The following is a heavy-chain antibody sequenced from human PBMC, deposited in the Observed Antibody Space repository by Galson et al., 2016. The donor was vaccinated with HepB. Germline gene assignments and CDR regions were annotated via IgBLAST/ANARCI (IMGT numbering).Heavy chain of an antibody. CDR2: IWFDGGKN. J-gene: IGHJ6*03. V-gene: IGHV3-33*01. CDR3: ARDDGIHYNYMDV. CDR1: GFMISDYG. Sequence: SLRLSCAASGFMISDYGIHWVRQAPGKGLEWVATIWFDGGKNYFADSVKGRVTISRDNSNNTLYLQMNNLRVEDTAIYFCARDDGIHYNYMDVWGKGTTVTVSS.